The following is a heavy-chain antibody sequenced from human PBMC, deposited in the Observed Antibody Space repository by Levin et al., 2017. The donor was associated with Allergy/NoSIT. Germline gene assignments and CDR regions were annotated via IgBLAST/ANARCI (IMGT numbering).Heavy chain of an antibody. J-gene: IGHJ4*02. CDR2: ISGGDSGGRT. CDR3: AKPGCSSTTCYSNC. Sequence: GGSLRLSCAASGFTFSDYAMNWVRQAPGKGLEWVSAISGGDSGGRTYYADSVKGRFTISRDNAKNTLYLQMNSLRAEDMAVYYCAKPGCSSTTCYSNCWGQGTLVTVSS. CDR1: GFTFSDYA. D-gene: IGHD2-2*01. V-gene: IGHV3-23*01.